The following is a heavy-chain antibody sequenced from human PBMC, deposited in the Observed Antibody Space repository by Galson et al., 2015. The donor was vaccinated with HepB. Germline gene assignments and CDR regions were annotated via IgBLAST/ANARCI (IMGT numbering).Heavy chain of an antibody. CDR1: GFTFSGSA. CDR3: LLAVADFDY. D-gene: IGHD6-19*01. CDR2: IRSKANSYAT. Sequence: SLRLSCAASGFTFSGSAMHWVRQASGKGLEWVGRIRSKANSYATAYAASVKGRFTISRDDSKNTAYLQMNSLKTEDTAVYYCLLAVADFDYWGQGTLVTVSS. J-gene: IGHJ4*02. V-gene: IGHV3-73*01.